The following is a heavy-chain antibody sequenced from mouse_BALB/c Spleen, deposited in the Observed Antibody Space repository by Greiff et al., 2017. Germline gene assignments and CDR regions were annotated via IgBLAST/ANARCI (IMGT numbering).Heavy chain of an antibody. J-gene: IGHJ3*01. V-gene: IGHV2-2*02. Sequence: VKVVESGPGLVQPSQSLSITCTVSGFSLTSYGVHWVRQSPGKGLEWLGVIWSGGSTDYNAAFISRLSISKDNSKSQVFFKMNSLQANDTAIYYCARSRDQGFAYWGQGTLVTVSA. D-gene: IGHD3-3*01. CDR2: IWSGGST. CDR3: ARSRDQGFAY. CDR1: GFSLTSYG.